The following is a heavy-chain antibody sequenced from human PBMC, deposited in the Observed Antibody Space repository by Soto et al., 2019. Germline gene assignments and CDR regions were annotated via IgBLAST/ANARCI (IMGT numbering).Heavy chain of an antibody. D-gene: IGHD2-15*01. Sequence: QVQLQQWGAGLLKPSETLSLTCAVYGGSFSGYYWSWIRQPPGKGLEWIGEINHSGSTNYNPSLQCLVVIPLDTSKHHLSPKLSSVYAAHPAVYYCARGRGGKGDGMDVWGQGTTVAVSS. CDR2: INHSGST. CDR3: ARGRGGKGDGMDV. CDR1: GGSFSGYY. J-gene: IGHJ6*01. V-gene: IGHV4-34*01.